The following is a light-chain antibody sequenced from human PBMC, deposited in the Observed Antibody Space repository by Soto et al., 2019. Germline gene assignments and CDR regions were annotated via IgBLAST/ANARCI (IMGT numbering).Light chain of an antibody. CDR3: PQLNSYPLN. J-gene: IGKJ4*01. Sequence: IRWTQSPSSVSVPVRARSTIAFGASQGISSYLAWYQQKPGKANKILIYAASTLQSGVPSRFSGSGSGTDFTLTISSLQPEDFATYYCPQLNSYPLNCAGGTKVDIK. CDR1: QGISSY. V-gene: IGKV1-9*01. CDR2: AAS.